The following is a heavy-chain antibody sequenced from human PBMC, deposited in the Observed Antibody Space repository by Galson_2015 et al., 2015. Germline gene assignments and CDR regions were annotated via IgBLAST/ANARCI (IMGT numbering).Heavy chain of an antibody. CDR1: GFSFTNYA. J-gene: IGHJ4*02. Sequence: LRLSCAVSGFSFTNYAMHWARQAPGKGLEWVALIAYDGTAYYADSVKGRFTISRDTFKSSLDLQMSSLRPGDTAIYYCAKGRGNAYWGQGTLVTVSS. CDR2: IAYDGTA. V-gene: IGHV3-30*18. CDR3: AKGRGNAY.